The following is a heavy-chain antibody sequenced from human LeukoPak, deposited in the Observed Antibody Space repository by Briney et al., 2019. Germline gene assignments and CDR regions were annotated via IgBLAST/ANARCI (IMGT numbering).Heavy chain of an antibody. CDR2: IYYSGST. Sequence: PSQTLSLTCAVSGGSISSGGYSWSWIRQPPGKGLEWIGYIYYSGSTNYNPSLKSRVTISVDTSKNQFSLKLSSVTAADTAVYYCASSPGDRFDFWSGSPPNYYYYGMDVWGQGTTVTVSS. CDR3: ASSPGDRFDFWSGSPPNYYYYGMDV. V-gene: IGHV4-61*08. CDR1: GGSISSGGYS. D-gene: IGHD3-3*01. J-gene: IGHJ6*02.